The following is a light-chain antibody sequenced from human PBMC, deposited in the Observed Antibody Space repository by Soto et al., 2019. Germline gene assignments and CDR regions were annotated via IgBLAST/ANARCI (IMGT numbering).Light chain of an antibody. V-gene: IGLV1-51*01. CDR1: SSNIGNNY. J-gene: IGLJ1*01. CDR2: DNN. CDR3: GTWDSSLSVHV. Sequence: QSVLTQPPSVSAAPGQKVTICCSGSSSNIGNNYVSWYQQVPGTAPKLLIYDNNKRPSGNPDRFSGSKSGTSATLGISGLQTGDEADYYCGTWDSSLSVHVFGTGTKVTVL.